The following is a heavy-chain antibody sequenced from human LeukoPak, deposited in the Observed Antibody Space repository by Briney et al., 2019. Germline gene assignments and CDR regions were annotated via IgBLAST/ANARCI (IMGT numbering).Heavy chain of an antibody. Sequence: GASVKVSCKASGYTFTSYYMHWVRQAPGQGLEWMGIINPSGGSTSYAQKFQGRVTMTRDTSTSTVYMEPSSLRSEDTAVYYCARDLLWFGESYYYYYMDVWGKGTTVTISS. CDR2: INPSGGST. J-gene: IGHJ6*03. CDR3: ARDLLWFGESYYYYYMDV. CDR1: GYTFTSYY. D-gene: IGHD3-10*01. V-gene: IGHV1-46*01.